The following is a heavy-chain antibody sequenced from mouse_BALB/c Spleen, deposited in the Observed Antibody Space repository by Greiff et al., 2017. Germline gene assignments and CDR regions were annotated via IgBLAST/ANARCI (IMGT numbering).Heavy chain of an antibody. D-gene: IGHD1-1*01. Sequence: VKLQESGPGLVQPSQSLSITCTVSGFSLTSYCVHWVRQSPGKGLEWLGVIWSGGSTDDNAAFISRLSISKDNSKSQVFFKMNSLQANDTARYYCARDYDGSRFADWGEGTLVTVSA. CDR2: IWSGGST. J-gene: IGHJ3*01. CDR1: GFSLTSYC. V-gene: IGHV2-2*02. CDR3: ARDYDGSRFAD.